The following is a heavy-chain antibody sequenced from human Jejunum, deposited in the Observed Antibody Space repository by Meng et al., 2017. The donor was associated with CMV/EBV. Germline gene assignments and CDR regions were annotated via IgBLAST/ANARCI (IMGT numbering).Heavy chain of an antibody. CDR2: INTDGSST. J-gene: IGHJ4*02. V-gene: IGHV3-74*01. D-gene: IGHD2-2*01. Sequence: PGEGLVWVSRINTDGSSTSYADSVKGRFTISRDNAKDTVFLQMNSLRPEDTAVYYCARAGQYRFDYWGQGTLVTVSS. CDR3: ARAGQYRFDY.